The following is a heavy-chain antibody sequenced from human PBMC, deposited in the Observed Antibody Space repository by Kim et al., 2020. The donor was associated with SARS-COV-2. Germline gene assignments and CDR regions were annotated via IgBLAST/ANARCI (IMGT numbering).Heavy chain of an antibody. D-gene: IGHD5-12*01. V-gene: IGHV4-39*01. Sequence: SETLSLTCTVSGGSISSSSYHWGWIRQPPGKGLEWIGSIYYSGTTYYNPSLKSRVTISVDTSKNQFSLKLNSVTAADTAVYYCARPRRDGYNSYFDYWGQGTLVTVSS. J-gene: IGHJ4*02. CDR2: IYYSGTT. CDR1: GGSISSSSYH. CDR3: ARPRRDGYNSYFDY.